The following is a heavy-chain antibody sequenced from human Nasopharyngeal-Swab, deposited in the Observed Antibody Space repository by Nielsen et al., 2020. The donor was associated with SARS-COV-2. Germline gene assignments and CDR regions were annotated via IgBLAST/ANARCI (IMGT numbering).Heavy chain of an antibody. CDR1: GYTFTSYA. Sequence: ASVKVSCKASGYTFTSYAMKWVRQATGQGLEWMGWINTNTGNPTYALGLPGRFVFSLDTSVSTAYLQISSLKAEDTALYYCAREGIGQWLTPDYWGQGTLVTVSS. CDR3: AREGIGQWLTPDY. D-gene: IGHD6-19*01. V-gene: IGHV7-4-1*02. J-gene: IGHJ4*02. CDR2: INTNTGNP.